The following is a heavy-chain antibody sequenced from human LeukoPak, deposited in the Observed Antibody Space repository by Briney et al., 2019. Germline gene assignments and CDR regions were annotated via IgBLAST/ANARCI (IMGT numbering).Heavy chain of an antibody. D-gene: IGHD6-13*01. CDR3: ARDPEAAAVDLDY. Sequence: ASVTVSFKASVYTLTDYYIHWVRQAPGQGLEWMGWINPKSGGTNYAQKFQDRVTMTRDTSTSTAYMELSRLRSDDTALYYCARDPEAAAVDLDYWGQGTLVTVSS. CDR1: VYTLTDYY. CDR2: INPKSGGT. J-gene: IGHJ4*02. V-gene: IGHV1-2*02.